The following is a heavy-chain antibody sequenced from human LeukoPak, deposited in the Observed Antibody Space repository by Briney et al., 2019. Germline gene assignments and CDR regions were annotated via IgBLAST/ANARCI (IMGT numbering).Heavy chain of an antibody. Sequence: ASVKVSCKVSGYTLTELSMHWVRQAPGKGLEWMGGFDPEDGETIYAQKFQGRVTMTEDTSTDTAYMELSSLRSEDTAVYYCATDYDFWSGYQWNYWGQGTLVTVSS. J-gene: IGHJ4*02. D-gene: IGHD3-3*01. CDR2: FDPEDGET. V-gene: IGHV1-24*01. CDR1: GYTLTELS. CDR3: ATDYDFWSGYQWNY.